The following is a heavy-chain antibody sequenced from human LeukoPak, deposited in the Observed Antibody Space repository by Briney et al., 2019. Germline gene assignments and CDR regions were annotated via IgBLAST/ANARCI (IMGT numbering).Heavy chain of an antibody. V-gene: IGHV3-21*01. D-gene: IGHD2-15*01. CDR2: INGSSSYM. CDR3: ARDFDDSQGV. CDR1: GFTFSRYS. Sequence: PGGSLRLSCARSGFTFSRYSMNWVRQAPGKGLEWVSSINGSSSYMYYADSVKGRFTISRDNAKNSLYLQMNSLRADDTAVYYCARDFDDSQGVWGHGTTVTVSS. J-gene: IGHJ6*02.